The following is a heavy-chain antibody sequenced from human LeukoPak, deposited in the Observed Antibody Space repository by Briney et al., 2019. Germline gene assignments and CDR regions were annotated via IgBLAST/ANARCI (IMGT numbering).Heavy chain of an antibody. CDR1: GFTFSNYW. CDR2: IKPDGSEK. D-gene: IGHD6-19*01. J-gene: IGHJ5*02. Sequence: GGSLRLSCAASGFTFSNYWMSWVRQAPGQGLKWVAHIKPDGSEKNYVDSVKGRFTLFRDDAKNSVYLQMNSLRVEDTAVYYCARDSGSGGPWGQGTPVTVSS. V-gene: IGHV3-7*01. CDR3: ARDSGSGGP.